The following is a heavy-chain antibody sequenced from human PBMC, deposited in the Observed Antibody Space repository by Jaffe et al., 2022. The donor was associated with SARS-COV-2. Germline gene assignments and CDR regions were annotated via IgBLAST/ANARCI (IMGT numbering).Heavy chain of an antibody. CDR2: IYSGGST. V-gene: IGHV3-53*01. D-gene: IGHD1-26*01. CDR1: GFTVSSNY. CDR3: ARGAPRSLGAFDI. Sequence: EVQLVESGGGLIQPGGSLRLSCAASGFTVSSNYMSWVRQAPGKGLEWVSVIYSGGSTYYADSVKGRFTISRDNSKNTLYLQMNSLRAEDTAVYYCARGAPRSLGAFDIWGQGTMVTVSS. J-gene: IGHJ3*02.